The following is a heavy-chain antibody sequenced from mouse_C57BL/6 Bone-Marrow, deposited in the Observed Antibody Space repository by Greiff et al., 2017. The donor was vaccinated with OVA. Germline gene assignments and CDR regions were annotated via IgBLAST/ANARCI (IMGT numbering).Heavy chain of an antibody. D-gene: IGHD2-4*01. CDR3: ARGWDYPAWFAY. Sequence: VQLVESGPELVKPGASVKISCKASGYAFSSYWMNWVKQRPGKGLEWIGRIYPGDGDTNYNGKFKGKATLTADKSSSTAYMQLSSLTSEDSAVYFCARGWDYPAWFAYWGQGTLVTVSA. CDR1: GYAFSSYW. CDR2: IYPGDGDT. V-gene: IGHV1-82*01. J-gene: IGHJ3*01.